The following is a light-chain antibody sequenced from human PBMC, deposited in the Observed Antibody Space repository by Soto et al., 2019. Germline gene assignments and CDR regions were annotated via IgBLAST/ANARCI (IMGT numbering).Light chain of an antibody. V-gene: IGKV1-5*03. J-gene: IGKJ1*01. CDR2: KAS. CDR1: QSISSW. CDR3: QQYNSYST. Sequence: DIQMTQSPSTLSASVGDRVTITCRASQSISSWLAWYQQKPGKAPKLLIYKASSLESGVPSRFSGCGSGTEFTLTICTLQRDDFATYYCQQYNSYSTFGQGTKVEIK.